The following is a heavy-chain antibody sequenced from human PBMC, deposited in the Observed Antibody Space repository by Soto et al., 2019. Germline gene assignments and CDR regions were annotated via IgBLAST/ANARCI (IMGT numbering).Heavy chain of an antibody. V-gene: IGHV3-30*03. CDR3: AIPGYSYDPWFDY. D-gene: IGHD5-18*01. CDR2: ISYDGSNK. Sequence: PGGSLRLSCAASGFTFSSYGMHWVRQAPGKGLEWVAVISYDGSNKYYADSVKGRFTISRDNSKNTLYLQMNSLRAEDTAVYYCAIPGYSYDPWFDYWGQGTLVTVSS. J-gene: IGHJ4*02. CDR1: GFTFSSYG.